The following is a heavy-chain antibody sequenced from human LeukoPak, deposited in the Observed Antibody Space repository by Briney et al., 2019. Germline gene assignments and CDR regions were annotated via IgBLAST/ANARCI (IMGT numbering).Heavy chain of an antibody. V-gene: IGHV4-4*02. CDR1: GGSISSSNW. D-gene: IGHD3-22*01. CDR2: IYHSGST. CDR3: ARDAYDSSGYSFDY. Sequence: SGTLSLTCAVSGGSISSSNWWSWVRQPPGKGLEWIGQIYHSGSTNYNPSLKSRVTISVDKSKNQFSLKLSSVTAADTAVYYCARDAYDSSGYSFDYWGQGTLVTVSS. J-gene: IGHJ4*02.